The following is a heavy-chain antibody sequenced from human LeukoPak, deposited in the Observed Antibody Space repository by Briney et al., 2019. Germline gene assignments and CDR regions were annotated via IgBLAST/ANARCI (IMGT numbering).Heavy chain of an antibody. CDR1: GFTFDDYA. CDR3: AKDRGDLGSGSYFDY. J-gene: IGHJ4*02. CDR2: ISWNSGSI. V-gene: IGHV3-9*03. Sequence: GGSLRLSCAASGFTFDDYAMHWVRQAPGKGLEWVSGISWNSGSIGYADSVKGRFTIPRDNAKNSLYLQMNSLRAEDMALYYCAKDRGDLGSGSYFDYWGQGTLVTVSS. D-gene: IGHD3-3*01.